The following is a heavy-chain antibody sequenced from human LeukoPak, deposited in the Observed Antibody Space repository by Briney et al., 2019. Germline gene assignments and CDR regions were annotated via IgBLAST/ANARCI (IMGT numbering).Heavy chain of an antibody. J-gene: IGHJ4*02. D-gene: IGHD6-19*01. CDR2: IYYSGST. CDR1: GGSISSSSYY. V-gene: IGHV4-39*01. CDR3: ARKYRSGSYGPFDY. Sequence: SETLSLTCTVSGGSISSSSYYWGWIRQPPGKGLEWIGSIYYSGSTYYNPSLKSRVTISVDTSKNQFSLKLSSVTAADTAVYYCARKYRSGSYGPFDYWGQGTLVTVSS.